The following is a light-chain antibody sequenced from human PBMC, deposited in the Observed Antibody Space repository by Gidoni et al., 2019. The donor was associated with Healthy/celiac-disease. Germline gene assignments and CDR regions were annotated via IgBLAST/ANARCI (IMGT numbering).Light chain of an antibody. V-gene: IGKV1-39*01. CDR1: QSISSY. CDR2: AAS. J-gene: IGKJ2*01. CDR3: QQSYSTPYT. Sequence: DSQMTQSTSSLCASVGDRVTITCRASQSISSYLNWYQQKPGKAPKLLIYAASSLQSGVPSRFSGSGSGTDFTLTISSLQPEDFATYYCQQSYSTPYTFGQGTKLEIK.